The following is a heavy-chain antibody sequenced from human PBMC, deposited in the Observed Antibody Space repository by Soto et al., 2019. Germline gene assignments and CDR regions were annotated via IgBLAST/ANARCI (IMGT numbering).Heavy chain of an antibody. CDR2: ISAYNGNT. D-gene: IGHD3-22*01. CDR1: HYTFTSYA. CDR3: AVNYYDSSGPPAFAI. V-gene: IGHV1-18*01. Sequence: GASVKVSCKASHYTFTSYAISWVRQAPGQGLEWMGWISAYNGNTNYAQKLQGRVTMTTDTSTTTAYMELRSLRSDDTAVYYCAVNYYDSSGPPAFAIWGQGTMVTVSS. J-gene: IGHJ3*02.